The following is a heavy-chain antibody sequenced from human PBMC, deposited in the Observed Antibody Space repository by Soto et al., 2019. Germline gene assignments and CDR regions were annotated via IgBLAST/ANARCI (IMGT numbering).Heavy chain of an antibody. CDR1: GYTFTSYA. CDR3: ASLYYYDSSGYPPYYYYYGMDV. V-gene: IGHV1-3*01. D-gene: IGHD3-22*01. CDR2: INAGNGIA. Sequence: ASVKVSCKASGYTFTSYAMHWVRQAPGQRLEWMGWINAGNGIAKYAQKFQGRVTITADTSTSTAYMELSSLRSEDTAVYYCASLYYYDSSGYPPYYYYYGMDVWGQGTTVTVSS. J-gene: IGHJ6*02.